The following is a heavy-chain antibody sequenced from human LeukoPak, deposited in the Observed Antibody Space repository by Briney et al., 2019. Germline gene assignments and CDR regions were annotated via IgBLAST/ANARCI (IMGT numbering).Heavy chain of an antibody. CDR2: TYPGDSET. D-gene: IGHD1-14*01. J-gene: IGHJ4*02. CDR1: GYSFTTYW. CDR3: AKGRTRDTEFDY. Sequence: GESLKISCKGSGYSFTTYWIGWVRQMPGKGLEWVGITYPGDSETRYSPSFQGQVTISADKSISTAYLQWSSLKASDTAMYYCAKGRTRDTEFDYWGQGTLVTVSS. V-gene: IGHV5-51*01.